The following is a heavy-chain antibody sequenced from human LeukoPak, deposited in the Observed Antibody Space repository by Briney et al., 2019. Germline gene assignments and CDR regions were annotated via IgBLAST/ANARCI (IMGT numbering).Heavy chain of an antibody. J-gene: IGHJ4*02. CDR2: ISDSGHST. D-gene: IGHD3-16*01. CDR1: GFTFTNYD. Sequence: PTGGSLRLSCAASGFTFTNYDMSWVRQAPGKGLEWVSTISDSGHSTSYADSVKGRFTISRDNSKNTLYLQMNSLRAEDTALCYCATGEFYFDFWGQGTLVTVSS. CDR3: ATGEFYFDF. V-gene: IGHV3-23*01.